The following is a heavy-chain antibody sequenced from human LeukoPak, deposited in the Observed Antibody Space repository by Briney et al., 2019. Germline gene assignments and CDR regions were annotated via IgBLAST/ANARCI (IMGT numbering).Heavy chain of an antibody. V-gene: IGHV3-53*01. J-gene: IGHJ4*02. CDR2: IYTGGTT. CDR1: GFSVSGTH. D-gene: IGHD3-16*01. CDR3: ARDQATLGGGLDS. Sequence: PGGSLRVSCAASGFSVSGTHMSWVRQAPGKGLEWVSAIYTGGTTYYADSATGRFTISRDRSKNTLFLQLNSLRAEDTAVYYCARDQATLGGGLDSWGQGTLVTVSS.